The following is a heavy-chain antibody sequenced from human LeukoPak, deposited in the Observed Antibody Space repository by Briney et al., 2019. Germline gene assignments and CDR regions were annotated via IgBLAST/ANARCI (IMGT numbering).Heavy chain of an antibody. Sequence: PSQTLSLTCTVSGGSISSGDYYWSWIRQPPGKGLEWIGYIYYSGSTYYNPSLKSRVTISVDTSKNQFSLKLGSVTAADTAVYYCAREVSRWPYYFDYWGQGTLVTVSS. CDR2: IYYSGST. D-gene: IGHD4-23*01. CDR3: AREVSRWPYYFDY. J-gene: IGHJ4*02. CDR1: GGSISSGDYY. V-gene: IGHV4-30-4*01.